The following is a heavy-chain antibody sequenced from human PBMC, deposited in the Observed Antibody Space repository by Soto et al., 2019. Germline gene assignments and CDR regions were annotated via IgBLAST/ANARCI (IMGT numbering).Heavy chain of an antibody. V-gene: IGHV1-2*04. J-gene: IGHJ5*02. CDR3: ARGDDILTGYNWFDP. D-gene: IGHD3-9*01. CDR1: GYTFTGYY. Sequence: ASVKVSCKASGYTFTGYYMHWVRQAPGQGLEWMGWINPNSGGTNYAQKFQGWVTMTRDTSISTAYMELSRLRSDDTAVYYCARGDDILTGYNWFDPWGQGTLVTVSS. CDR2: INPNSGGT.